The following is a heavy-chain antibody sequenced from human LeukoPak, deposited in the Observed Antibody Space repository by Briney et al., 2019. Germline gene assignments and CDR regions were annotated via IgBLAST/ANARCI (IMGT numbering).Heavy chain of an antibody. CDR1: GFSFSSHA. J-gene: IGHJ3*02. V-gene: IGHV3-30*12. D-gene: IGHD2-15*01. CDR2: ISYDGSTK. CDR3: ARDCTSSCYSDAFDI. Sequence: GGSLRLSCAASGFSFSSHAMHWVRQAPGKGLEWVAFISYDGSTKTYADSVKGRFTISRDNSKNTLYLQMNSLRAEDTAVYYCARDCTSSCYSDAFDIWGQGTMVTVSS.